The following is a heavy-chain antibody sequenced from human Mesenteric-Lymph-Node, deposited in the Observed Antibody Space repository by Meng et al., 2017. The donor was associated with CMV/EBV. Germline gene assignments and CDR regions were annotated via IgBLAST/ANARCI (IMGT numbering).Heavy chain of an antibody. Sequence: LTCTVSGGSISNDDFYWSWIRQPPGKDPEWFGYIHYSGGTYYNPSLQSRITMSVDTSDNQFSLKLNSVTAADTAMYYCARKLLNWFDPWGQGTLVTVSS. CDR2: IHYSGGT. J-gene: IGHJ5*02. V-gene: IGHV4-30-4*08. CDR3: ARKLLNWFDP. CDR1: GGSISNDDFY. D-gene: IGHD3-10*01.